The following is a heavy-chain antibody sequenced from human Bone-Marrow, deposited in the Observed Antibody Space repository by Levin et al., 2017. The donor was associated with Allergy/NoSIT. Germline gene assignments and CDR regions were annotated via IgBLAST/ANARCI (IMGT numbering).Heavy chain of an antibody. CDR2: ICGDSSDL. V-gene: IGHV3-21*01. CDR3: VRGIIGDVRVAHKEAFDV. Sequence: SCIVSGFTFSDYSIYWVRQAPGKGLEWISSICGDSSDLYYADSVKGRFTISRDNAKNSLNLQVSSLRAEDTAVYHCVRGIIGDVRVAHKEAFDVWGQGTMVTVSS. CDR1: GFTFSDYS. D-gene: IGHD2/OR15-2a*01. J-gene: IGHJ3*01.